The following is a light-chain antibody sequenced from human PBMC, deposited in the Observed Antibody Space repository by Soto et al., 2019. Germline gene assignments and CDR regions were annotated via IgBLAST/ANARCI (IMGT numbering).Light chain of an antibody. CDR2: GAS. CDR3: QQYNNWPGLT. V-gene: IGKV3-15*01. CDR1: QSVSSN. J-gene: IGKJ3*01. Sequence: EIVMTQSPATLSVSPGERATLSCRASQSVSSNLAWYQQKPGQAPRLLIYGASTRATGIPARFSGSGSGTEFTLTISSLQSEDFPVYYCQQYNNWPGLTFGPGTKVDIK.